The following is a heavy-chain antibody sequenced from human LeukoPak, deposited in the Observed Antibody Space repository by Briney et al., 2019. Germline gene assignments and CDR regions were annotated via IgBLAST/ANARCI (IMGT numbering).Heavy chain of an antibody. J-gene: IGHJ4*02. V-gene: IGHV4-59*08. Sequence: SETLSLTCTVSGGSISSYYWSWIRQPPGKGLEWIGYIYYSGSTYYNPSLKSRVTISVDTSKNQFSLKLSSVTAADTAVYYCARQPEQYYFDYWGQGTLVTVSS. CDR3: ARQPEQYYFDY. CDR2: IYYSGST. D-gene: IGHD1/OR15-1a*01. CDR1: GGSISSYY.